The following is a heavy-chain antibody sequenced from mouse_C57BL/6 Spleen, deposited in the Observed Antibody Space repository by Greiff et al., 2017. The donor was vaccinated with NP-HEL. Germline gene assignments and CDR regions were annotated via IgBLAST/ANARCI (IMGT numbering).Heavy chain of an antibody. CDR3: AREGITTVVAPDYYAMDY. CDR1: GYTFTSYG. V-gene: IGHV1-81*01. Sequence: QVQLQQSGAELARPGASVKLSCKASGYTFTSYGISWVKQRTGQGLEWIGEIYPRSGNTYYNEKFKGKATLTADKSSSTAYMELRSLTSEDSAVYFCAREGITTVVAPDYYAMDYWGQGTSVTVSS. CDR2: IYPRSGNT. J-gene: IGHJ4*01. D-gene: IGHD1-1*01.